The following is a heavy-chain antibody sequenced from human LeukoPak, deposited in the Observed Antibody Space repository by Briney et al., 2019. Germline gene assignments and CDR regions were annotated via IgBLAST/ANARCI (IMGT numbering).Heavy chain of an antibody. CDR3: ARHGGATAGFYYFDY. J-gene: IGHJ4*02. Sequence: HGESLKISCKVSGFDFNGHWIAWVRQMPGRGLEWMGIIYPGDSDTRYSPSFQGQVTISADKSISTAYLQWSGLRASDTAMYYCARHGGATAGFYYFDYWGQGTLVTVSS. D-gene: IGHD1-26*01. CDR1: GFDFNGHW. CDR2: IYPGDSDT. V-gene: IGHV5-51*01.